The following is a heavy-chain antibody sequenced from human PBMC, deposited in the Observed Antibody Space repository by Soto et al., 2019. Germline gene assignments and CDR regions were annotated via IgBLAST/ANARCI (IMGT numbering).Heavy chain of an antibody. Sequence: PGGSLRLSCAASGFTFSSYSMNWVRQAPGKGLEWVSYISSSSSTIYYADSVKGRFTISRDNAKNSLYLQMNSLRDEDTAVYYCARDFRENYSTIRPFYYYYGMDVWGKGTTVTVAS. J-gene: IGHJ6*04. CDR1: GFTFSSYS. V-gene: IGHV3-48*02. D-gene: IGHD3-10*01. CDR2: ISSSSSTI. CDR3: ARDFRENYSTIRPFYYYYGMDV.